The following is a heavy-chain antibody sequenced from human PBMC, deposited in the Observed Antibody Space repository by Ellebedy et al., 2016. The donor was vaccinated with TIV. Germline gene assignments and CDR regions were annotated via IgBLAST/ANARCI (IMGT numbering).Heavy chain of an antibody. CDR2: INTDGTYI. J-gene: IGHJ6*02. Sequence: PGGSLRLSCAASGFTFSAYWMHWVRQVPGKGLMWVSRINTDGTYIHYADSVKGRFTISRDNAKDTLYLQMHSLRAEDTAVYYCVRDSYTNDIYYGMDVWGQGTTVTVSS. CDR1: GFTFSAYW. CDR3: VRDSYTNDIYYGMDV. V-gene: IGHV3-74*01.